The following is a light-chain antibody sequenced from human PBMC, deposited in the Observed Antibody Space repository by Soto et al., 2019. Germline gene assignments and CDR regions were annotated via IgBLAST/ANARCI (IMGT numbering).Light chain of an antibody. J-gene: IGLJ3*02. Sequence: QSVLTQPPSVSGAPGQRVTISCTGSSSNIGAGYDVHWYQQLPGTAPKLLIYGNSNRPSGVPDRFSGSKSGTSASLAIPGLQAEDEAYYYCQSYDSSLIGVFGGGTKVTVL. CDR2: GNS. CDR1: SSNIGAGYD. CDR3: QSYDSSLIGV. V-gene: IGLV1-40*01.